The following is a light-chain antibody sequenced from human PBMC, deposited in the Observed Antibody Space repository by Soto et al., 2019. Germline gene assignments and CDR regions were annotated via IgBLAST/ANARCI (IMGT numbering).Light chain of an antibody. CDR1: SSNIGSAYD. J-gene: IGLJ3*02. Sequence: QAVVTQPPSVSGAPGQRVIISCTGSSSNIGSAYDVYWYQHLPGTAPKLLIYNNHNRPSGVPDRFSGSKSGTSASLAITGLQAEDEADYYCQSYDSSLSGSGVFCGGTKLTVL. V-gene: IGLV1-40*01. CDR3: QSYDSSLSGSGV. CDR2: NNH.